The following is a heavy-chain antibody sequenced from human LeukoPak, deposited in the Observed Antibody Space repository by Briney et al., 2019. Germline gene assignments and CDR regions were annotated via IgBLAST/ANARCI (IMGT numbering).Heavy chain of an antibody. D-gene: IGHD5-18*01. CDR3: ARGARDTAMVDY. CDR1: GGSISSYY. V-gene: IGHV4-59*08. CDR2: IYYSGST. J-gene: IGHJ4*02. Sequence: SETLSLTCTVSGGSISSYYWSWIRQPPGKGLEWIGYIYYSGSTNYNPSLKSRVTISVDTSKNRFSLKLSSVTAADTAVYYCARGARDTAMVDYWGQGTLVTVSS.